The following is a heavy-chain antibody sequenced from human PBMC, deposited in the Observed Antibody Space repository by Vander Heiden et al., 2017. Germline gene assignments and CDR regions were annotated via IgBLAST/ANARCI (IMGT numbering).Heavy chain of an antibody. Sequence: QVQLVESGGGVVQPGGSLRLSCAASGFTFSSYALHWVRQAPGKGLEWVTVISSDGIHKYYADSVKGRFAISRDNSGSTVYLQMNSLRPEDTAVYYCARKFATSWANIDYWGQGTLVTVSS. CDR2: ISSDGIHK. V-gene: IGHV3-30*09. J-gene: IGHJ4*02. CDR3: ARKFATSWANIDY. D-gene: IGHD7-27*01. CDR1: GFTFSSYA.